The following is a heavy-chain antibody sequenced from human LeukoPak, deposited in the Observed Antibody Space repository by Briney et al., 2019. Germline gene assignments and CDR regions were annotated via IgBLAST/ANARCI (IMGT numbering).Heavy chain of an antibody. D-gene: IGHD3-16*01. CDR2: IYYSGST. J-gene: IGHJ4*02. V-gene: IGHV4-31*03. CDR1: GGSISSGGYY. Sequence: SETLSLTCTVSGGSISSGGYYWSWIRQHPGKGLEWIGYIYYSGSTYYNPSPKSRVTMSVDTSENQFSLELSSVTAADTAVYYCATTVGSYSDYWSQGTLVTVSS. CDR3: ATTVGSYSDY.